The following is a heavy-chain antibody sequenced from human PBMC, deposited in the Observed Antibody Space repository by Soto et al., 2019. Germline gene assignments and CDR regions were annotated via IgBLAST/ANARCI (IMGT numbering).Heavy chain of an antibody. CDR1: GFTFTSSA. V-gene: IGHV1-58*01. CDR2: IVVGSGNT. Sequence: SVKVSCKASGFTFTSSAVQWVRQARGQRLEWIGWIVVGSGNTNYAQKFQERVTITRDMSTSTAYMELISLRSEDTAVYYCAASCSGSYSPHIDYWGQGTLVTVSS. D-gene: IGHD1-26*01. J-gene: IGHJ4*02. CDR3: AASCSGSYSPHIDY.